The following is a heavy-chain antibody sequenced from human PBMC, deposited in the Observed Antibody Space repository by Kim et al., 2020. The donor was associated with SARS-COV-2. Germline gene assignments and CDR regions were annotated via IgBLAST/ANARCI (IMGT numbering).Heavy chain of an antibody. D-gene: IGHD3-9*01. CDR2: IYYSGST. CDR1: GGSISSSSYY. Sequence: SETLSLTCTVSGGSISSSSYYWGWIRQPPGKGLEWIGGIYYSGSTYYNPSLKSRVTISVDTSKNQFSLKLSSVTAADTAVYYCAKNYDILTGYYSRVGWFDPWGQGTLVTVSS. V-gene: IGHV4-39*01. J-gene: IGHJ5*02. CDR3: AKNYDILTGYYSRVGWFDP.